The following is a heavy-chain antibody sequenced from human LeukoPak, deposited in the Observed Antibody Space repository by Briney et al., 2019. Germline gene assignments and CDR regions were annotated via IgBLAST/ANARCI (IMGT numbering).Heavy chain of an antibody. CDR2: ISGSGGST. J-gene: IGHJ5*02. D-gene: IGHD3-16*01. CDR1: GFTFSSYA. CDR3: AKGGGESWFDA. V-gene: IGHV3-23*01. Sequence: PGGSLRLSCAASGFTFSSYAMSWVRQAPGKGLEWVSVISGSGGSTYYADSVKGRFSISRDNSKNTLYLQMNSVRADDTAVYYCAKGGGESWFDAWGQGTLVTVSS.